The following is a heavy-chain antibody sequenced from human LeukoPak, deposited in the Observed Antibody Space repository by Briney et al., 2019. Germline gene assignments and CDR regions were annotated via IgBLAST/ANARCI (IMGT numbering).Heavy chain of an antibody. Sequence: GASVKVSCKASGYTFTDYYMHWVRQAPGQGLEWMGWINPNSGVTNYAQKFQGRVTMTRDTSISTVYMELSRLRSDDTAVYYCARERVRLRFLESAAGRRYFDYWGQGTLVTVSS. J-gene: IGHJ4*02. V-gene: IGHV1-2*02. CDR2: INPNSGVT. CDR1: GYTFTDYY. D-gene: IGHD3-3*01. CDR3: ARERVRLRFLESAAGRRYFDY.